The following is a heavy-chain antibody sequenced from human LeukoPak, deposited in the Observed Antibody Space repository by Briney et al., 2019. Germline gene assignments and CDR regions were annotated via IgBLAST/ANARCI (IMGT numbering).Heavy chain of an antibody. CDR2: IYYSGST. V-gene: IGHV4-59*01. J-gene: IGHJ4*02. D-gene: IGHD3-9*01. CDR1: GGSISSYH. Sequence: KPSETLSLTCTVSGGSISSYHWSWIRQPPGKGLEWIGRIYYSGSTNYNPSLKSRVTISVDTSKNQFSLKLSSVTAADTAVYYCARGPPVLRYFDWLLGDWGQGTLVTVSS. CDR3: ARGPPVLRYFDWLLGD.